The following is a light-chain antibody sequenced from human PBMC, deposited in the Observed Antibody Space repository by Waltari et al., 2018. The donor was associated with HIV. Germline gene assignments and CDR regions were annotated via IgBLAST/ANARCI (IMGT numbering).Light chain of an antibody. CDR3: HQYGSSPWT. Sequence: EIVLTQSPGTLSLSPGARATLSCRASQSVTSNSLAWFQQKPGQAPSLLIYGASSRATGTPDRFSAGGSGTDFTLTISGLEPEDFAVYFCHQYGSSPWTFGQGAKVEIK. J-gene: IGKJ1*01. V-gene: IGKV3-20*01. CDR1: QSVTSNS. CDR2: GAS.